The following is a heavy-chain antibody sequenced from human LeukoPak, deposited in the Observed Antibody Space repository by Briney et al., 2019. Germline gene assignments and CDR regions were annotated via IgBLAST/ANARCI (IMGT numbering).Heavy chain of an antibody. V-gene: IGHV1-8*01. CDR2: MNPNSGNT. Sequence: ASVTVSCKASGYTFTSYDINWVRQAPGQGLEWMGWMNPNSGNTGYAQKFQGRVTMTRDTSISTAYMDLSRLRSDDTAVYFCAGIPVFGVVLHQEPVWGKGTTVTVSS. CDR3: AGIPVFGVVLHQEPV. D-gene: IGHD3-3*01. CDR1: GYTFTSYD. J-gene: IGHJ6*04.